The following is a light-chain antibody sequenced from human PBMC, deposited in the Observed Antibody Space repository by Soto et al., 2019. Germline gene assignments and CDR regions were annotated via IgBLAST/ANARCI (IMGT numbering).Light chain of an antibody. V-gene: IGKV1-17*01. Sequence: DIQMTQSPSSLSASVGDRVTITCRASQGLGNDLVWYQQKPGKAPKRLIYETSNVQSGVSSRFSGSGSGTEFTLTISSLQPEDFATYYCQQYSSSPRTFGQGTKV. CDR2: ETS. CDR1: QGLGND. CDR3: QQYSSSPRT. J-gene: IGKJ1*01.